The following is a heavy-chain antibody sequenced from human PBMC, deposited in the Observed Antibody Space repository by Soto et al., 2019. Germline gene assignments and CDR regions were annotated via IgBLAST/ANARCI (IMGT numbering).Heavy chain of an antibody. V-gene: IGHV3-72*01. CDR1: GFTLRDHH. Sequence: PGGPLSLSFPGPGFTLRDHHSDWVRRAPGKGLWWVGRSRDKPQGYSTAYAASVKGRFTTSRDESKNSAYLQMNSLKTEDTAVYYWVRATYFSDSSGYTRCLDYWGQGTLVTVSS. CDR2: SRDKPQGYST. CDR3: VRATYFSDSSGYTRCLDY. J-gene: IGHJ4*02. D-gene: IGHD3-22*01.